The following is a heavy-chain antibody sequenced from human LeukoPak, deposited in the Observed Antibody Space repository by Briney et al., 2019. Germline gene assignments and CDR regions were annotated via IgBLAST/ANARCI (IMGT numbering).Heavy chain of an antibody. CDR3: AKLREWELPDLFDY. CDR1: GFTFDDYG. V-gene: IGHV3-20*04. J-gene: IGHJ4*02. Sequence: GGSLRLSCAASGFTFDDYGMSWVRQGPGKGLEWVSGINWNGGSTGYADSVKGRFTISRDNAKKSLYLQMNSLRAEDTAVYYCAKLREWELPDLFDYWGQGTLVTVSS. CDR2: INWNGGST. D-gene: IGHD1-26*01.